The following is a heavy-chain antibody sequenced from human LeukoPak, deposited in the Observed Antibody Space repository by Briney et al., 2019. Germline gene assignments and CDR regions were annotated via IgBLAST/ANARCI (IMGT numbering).Heavy chain of an antibody. CDR1: GGSISSGGYS. CDR3: ARGFEDYFDY. J-gene: IGHJ4*02. D-gene: IGHD3-9*01. CDR2: IYHSGST. V-gene: IGHV4-30-2*01. Sequence: SQTLSLTCAVSGGSISSGGYSWSWIRKPPGKGLEWIGYIYHSGSTYYNPSLKSRVTISVDRSKNQFSLKLSSVTAADTAVYYCARGFEDYFDYWGQGTLVTVSS.